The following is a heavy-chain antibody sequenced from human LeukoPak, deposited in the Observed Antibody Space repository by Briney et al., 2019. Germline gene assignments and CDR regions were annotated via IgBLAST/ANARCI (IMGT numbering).Heavy chain of an antibody. CDR1: GFTFSSYA. CDR3: VKDRGGYCTGGNCYSDAFHI. D-gene: IGHD2-15*01. J-gene: IGHJ3*02. CDR2: IGSHGGNT. Sequence: GGSLRLSCSASGFTFSSYAVYWVRQAPGKGLEYVSAIGSHGGNTYYADSVKGRFTISRDNSKNTLYLQMSSLRVEDTAVYYCVKDRGGYCTGGNCYSDAFHIWGQGTMVTVSS. V-gene: IGHV3-64D*06.